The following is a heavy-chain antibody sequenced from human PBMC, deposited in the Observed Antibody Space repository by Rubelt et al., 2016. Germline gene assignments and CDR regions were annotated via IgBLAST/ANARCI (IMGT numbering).Heavy chain of an antibody. Sequence: QLQLQESGPGLVKPSETLSLTCTVSGGSISSSSYYWGWIRQPPGKGLEWIGYIYYSGSTNYNPSLKSRVTISVDTSKNQFSLKLSSVTAADTAVYYCARPGLPHGPRRYFDYWGQGTLVTVSS. D-gene: IGHD5-18*01. CDR1: GGSISSSSYY. CDR3: ARPGLPHGPRRYFDY. V-gene: IGHV4-61*05. J-gene: IGHJ4*02. CDR2: IYYSGST.